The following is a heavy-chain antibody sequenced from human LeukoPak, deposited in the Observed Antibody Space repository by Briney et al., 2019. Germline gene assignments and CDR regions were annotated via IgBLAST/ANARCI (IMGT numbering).Heavy chain of an antibody. D-gene: IGHD3-22*01. J-gene: IGHJ3*02. CDR2: INHSGST. V-gene: IGHV4-34*01. Sequence: SETLSLTCAVYGGSFSGYYWSWIRQPPGEGLEWIGEINHSGSTNYNPSLKSRVTISVDTSKNQFSLKLSSVTAADTAVYYCARAAPHYYDSSGYGYAFDIWGQGTMVTVSS. CDR3: ARAAPHYYDSSGYGYAFDI. CDR1: GGSFSGYY.